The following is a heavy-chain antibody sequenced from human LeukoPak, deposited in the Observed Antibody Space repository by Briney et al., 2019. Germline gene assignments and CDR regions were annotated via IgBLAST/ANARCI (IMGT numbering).Heavy chain of an antibody. CDR3: ARAFSGVGDAYDI. CDR2: INHSGST. CDR1: GGSFSGYY. Sequence: SETLSLTCAVYGGSFSGYYWSWIRQPPGKGLEWIGEINHSGSTNYNPSLKSRVTISVDTSKNQFSLKLSSVTAADTAVYYCARAFSGVGDAYDIWGQGTMVTVSS. J-gene: IGHJ3*02. D-gene: IGHD1-26*01. V-gene: IGHV4-34*01.